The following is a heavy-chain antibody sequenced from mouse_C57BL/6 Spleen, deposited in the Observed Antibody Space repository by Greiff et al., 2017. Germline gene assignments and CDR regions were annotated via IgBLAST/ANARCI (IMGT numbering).Heavy chain of an antibody. CDR2: ISDGGSYT. J-gene: IGHJ2*01. CDR3: ARDYHASYYFDY. CDR1: GFTFSSYA. Sequence: EVQLVESGGGLVKPGGSLKLSCAASGFTFSSYAMSWVRQTPEKRLEWVATISDGGSYTYYPDNVKGRFTISRDNAKNNLYLQMSHLKSEDTAMYYCARDYHASYYFDYWGQGTTLTVSS. D-gene: IGHD6-1*01. V-gene: IGHV5-4*01.